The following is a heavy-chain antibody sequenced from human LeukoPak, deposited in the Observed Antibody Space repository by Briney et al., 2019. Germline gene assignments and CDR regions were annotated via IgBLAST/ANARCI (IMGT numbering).Heavy chain of an antibody. D-gene: IGHD6-19*01. Sequence: GASVKVSCKASGGTFSSYAISWVRQAPGQGLEWMGRIIPIFGTANYAQKFQGRVTITADKSTSTAYMELSSLRSEDTAVYYCAREPGIAVAAFDYWGQGTLVTASS. CDR2: IIPIFGTA. CDR3: AREPGIAVAAFDY. CDR1: GGTFSSYA. V-gene: IGHV1-69*06. J-gene: IGHJ4*02.